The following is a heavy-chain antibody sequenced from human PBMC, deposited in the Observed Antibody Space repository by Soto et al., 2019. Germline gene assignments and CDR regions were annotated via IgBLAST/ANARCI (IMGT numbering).Heavy chain of an antibody. J-gene: IGHJ5*02. D-gene: IGHD6-13*01. CDR3: ARLVARYGSPTGWFDP. CDR1: GDSISSTRHY. V-gene: IGHV4-39*01. CDR2: MDYSGST. Sequence: QVQLQESGPGLVKPSETLSLTCTVSGDSISSTRHYWVWIRQPPGEGLAWIGSMDYSGSTYYKPSLKSRVPIVVDTSKNQFALGLRSVNAVDTSVYYCARLVARYGSPTGWFDPWGQGTLVSVSS.